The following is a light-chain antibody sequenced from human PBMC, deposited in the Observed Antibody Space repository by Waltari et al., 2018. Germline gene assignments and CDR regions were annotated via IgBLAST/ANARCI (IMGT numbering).Light chain of an antibody. Sequence: EIVLTQSPGTLSLSPGERATLSCRASQSVTSSYIAWYLQKPGQGPRLLVYRASSRATGIPDRFSGSGSGTDFTLTITTLEPEDFGVYYCHQYERSPETFGQGTKLEIK. CDR3: HQYERSPET. CDR2: RAS. V-gene: IGKV3-20*01. J-gene: IGKJ1*01. CDR1: QSVTSSY.